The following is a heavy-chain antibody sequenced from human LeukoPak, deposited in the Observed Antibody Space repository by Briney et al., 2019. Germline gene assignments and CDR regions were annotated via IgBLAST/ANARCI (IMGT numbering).Heavy chain of an antibody. CDR3: ARDKYCSDGNCDGGSKFDY. CDR2: IKEDGSEK. J-gene: IGHJ4*02. V-gene: IGHV3-7*01. D-gene: IGHD2-15*01. CDR1: GFTFSNYW. Sequence: GGSLRLSCAASGFTFSNYWMSWVRQAPGKGLEWVANIKEDGSEKNYVDSVKGRFTISRDNAKNSVYLQMNSLRAEDTGVYYCARDKYCSDGNCDGGSKFDYWGQGTLVTVSS.